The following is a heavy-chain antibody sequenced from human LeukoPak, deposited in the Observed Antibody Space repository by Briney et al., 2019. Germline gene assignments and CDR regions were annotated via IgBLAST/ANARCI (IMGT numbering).Heavy chain of an antibody. CDR3: AKGTGDTGYYFDY. CDR2: IRVGGEL. V-gene: IGHV3-23*01. D-gene: IGHD7-27*01. CDR1: GFTFSDYA. J-gene: IGHJ4*02. Sequence: QPGGSLRLSCAASGFTFSDYAMNWVRQAPGKGLEWVSGIRVGGELYYADSVKGRFTISRDNSENTLYLQMSGLRAEDTAVYHCAKGTGDTGYYFDYWGQGTLVTVSS.